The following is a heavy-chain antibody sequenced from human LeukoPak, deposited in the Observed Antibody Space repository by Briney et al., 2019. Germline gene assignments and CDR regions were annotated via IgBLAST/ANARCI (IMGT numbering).Heavy chain of an antibody. J-gene: IGHJ3*02. D-gene: IGHD2-2*02. V-gene: IGHV1-69*05. CDR3: ARSQDIVVVPAAIADAFDI. Sequence: SVKVSCKASGGTFSSYAISWVRQAPGQGLEWMGGIIPIFGTANYAQKFQGRVTITTDESTSTAYMELSSLRSEDTAVYYCARSQDIVVVPAAIADAFDIWGQGTMVTVSS. CDR2: IIPIFGTA. CDR1: GGTFSSYA.